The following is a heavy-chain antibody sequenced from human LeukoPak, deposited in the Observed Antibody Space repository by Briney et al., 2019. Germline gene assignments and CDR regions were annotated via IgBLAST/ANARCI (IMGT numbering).Heavy chain of an antibody. D-gene: IGHD3-3*01. Sequence: GGSLRLSCAASGFSFGSYWMSWVRQAPGKGLEWVANIRQDGSGKYYVDSVKGRFTISRDNAKNSLYLQMNSLRVEDTAVYYCAREIEVGNFWSGYYWGQGSLVTVSS. CDR1: GFSFGSYW. V-gene: IGHV3-7*01. CDR3: AREIEVGNFWSGYY. J-gene: IGHJ4*02. CDR2: IRQDGSGK.